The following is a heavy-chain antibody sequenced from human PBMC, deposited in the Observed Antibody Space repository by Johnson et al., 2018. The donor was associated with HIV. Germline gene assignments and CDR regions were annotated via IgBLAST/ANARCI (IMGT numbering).Heavy chain of an antibody. J-gene: IGHJ3*02. CDR3: ARGGAYCGGDCYHAFDI. V-gene: IGHV3-53*01. CDR1: GFTVSSNY. Sequence: VQLVESGGGLIQPGGSLRLSCAASGFTVSSNYMSWVRQAPGKGLEWVSVIYSGGTTYYADSVKGRFTISRDNSKNMLYLQMNSLRAEDTALYYCARGGAYCGGDCYHAFDIWGQGTMVTVSS. CDR2: IYSGGTT. D-gene: IGHD2-21*02.